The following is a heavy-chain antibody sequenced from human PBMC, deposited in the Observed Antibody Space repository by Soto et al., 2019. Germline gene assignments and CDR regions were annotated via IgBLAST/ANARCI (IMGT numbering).Heavy chain of an antibody. CDR1: GGSISSSSHH. J-gene: IGHJ6*02. Sequence: WETLSLTCTVSGGSISSSSHHWGWIRQPPGKGLEWIGSIYHSGTTYYNPPLKSRVTISVDTSKNQFSLRLSSVTAADTAVYYCARPKYCSGRSCNSVGYYYGLDVWGQGTTVTVS. V-gene: IGHV4-39*01. CDR3: ARPKYCSGRSCNSVGYYYGLDV. CDR2: IYHSGTT. D-gene: IGHD2-15*01.